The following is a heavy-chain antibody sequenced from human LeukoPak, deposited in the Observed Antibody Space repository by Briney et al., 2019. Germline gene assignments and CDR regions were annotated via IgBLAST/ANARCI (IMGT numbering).Heavy chain of an antibody. CDR1: GGSISNKY. V-gene: IGHV4-4*07. CDR2: IYKSGST. D-gene: IGHD6-19*01. Sequence: SETLSLTCTVSGGSISNKYWSWIRQPAGKGLEWIGRIYKSGSTNYNPSLKSRVTISVDTSKNQFSLKLSSVTAADTAVYYCARYEAVAGVFDYWGQGTLVTASS. J-gene: IGHJ4*02. CDR3: ARYEAVAGVFDY.